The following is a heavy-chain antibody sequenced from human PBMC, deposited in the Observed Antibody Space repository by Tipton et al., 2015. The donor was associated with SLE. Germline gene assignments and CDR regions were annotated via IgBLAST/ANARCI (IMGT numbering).Heavy chain of an antibody. CDR1: GGSISSGSYY. J-gene: IGHJ4*02. V-gene: IGHV4-61*02. CDR3: ARDLTGLGFDY. Sequence: LRLSCTVSGGSISSGSYYWSWIRQPAGKGLEWIGRIYTSGSTNYNPSLKSRVIISVDTSKNQFSLKLSSVTAADTAVYYCARDLTGLGFDYWGQGALVTVSS. CDR2: IYTSGST. D-gene: IGHD1-20*01.